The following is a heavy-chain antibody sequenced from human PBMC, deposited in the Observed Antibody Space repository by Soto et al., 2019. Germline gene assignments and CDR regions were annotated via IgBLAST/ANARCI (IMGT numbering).Heavy chain of an antibody. CDR2: IYSGGST. V-gene: IGHV3-53*01. D-gene: IGHD3-3*01. CDR3: ARGRPFKDYWSGYYNDY. J-gene: IGHJ4*02. CDR1: GFAVNNNY. Sequence: GGSLRLSCAASGFAVNNNYMTWVRQPPGKGLEWVSLIYSGGSTSFADSVKDRFTISRDNSKNTLYLQMNSLRPEDTAVYYCARGRPFKDYWSGYYNDYWGQGTLVTVSS.